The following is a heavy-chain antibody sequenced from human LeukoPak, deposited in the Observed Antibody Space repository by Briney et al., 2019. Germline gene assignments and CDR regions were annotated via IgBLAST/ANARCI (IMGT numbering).Heavy chain of an antibody. CDR1: GGSISSYY. V-gene: IGHV4-59*08. D-gene: IGHD6-19*01. CDR2: IYYSGST. CDR3: ARQAVAGEYYFDY. J-gene: IGHJ4*02. Sequence: SETLSLTCTVSGGSISSYYWSWIRQPPGKGLEWIGYIYYSGSTNYNPSLKSRVTISVDTSKNQFSLKLSSVTAADTAVYYCARQAVAGEYYFDYWGQGTLVTVSS.